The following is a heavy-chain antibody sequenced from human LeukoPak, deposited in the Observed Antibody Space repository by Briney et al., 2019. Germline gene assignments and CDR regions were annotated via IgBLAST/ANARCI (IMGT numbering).Heavy chain of an antibody. D-gene: IGHD2-2*01. Sequence: PSETLSLTCAVYGGSFSGYYWSWIRQPPGKWLEWIGEINHSGSTNYNPSLKSRVTISVDTSKNQFSLKLSSVTAADTAVYYCARVGRSVVAAANPTTPRKHNWFDPWGQGTLVTVSP. J-gene: IGHJ5*02. CDR3: ARVGRSVVAAANPTTPRKHNWFDP. CDR1: GGSFSGYY. CDR2: INHSGST. V-gene: IGHV4-34*01.